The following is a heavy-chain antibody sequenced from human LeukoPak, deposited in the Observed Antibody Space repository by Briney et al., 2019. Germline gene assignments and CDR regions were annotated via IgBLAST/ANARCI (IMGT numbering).Heavy chain of an antibody. CDR1: GYTFTSYY. V-gene: IGHV1-46*01. D-gene: IGHD2-21*02. J-gene: IGHJ5*02. CDR3: ARRLWAYCGGDCYAQFFDP. Sequence: ASVKVSCKASGYTFTSYYMHWVRHAPGQGLEWMGIINPSGGSTSYAQKFQSRVTMTRDTSTSTVYMELSSLGSEDTAVYYCARRLWAYCGGDCYAQFFDPWGQGTLVTVSS. CDR2: INPSGGST.